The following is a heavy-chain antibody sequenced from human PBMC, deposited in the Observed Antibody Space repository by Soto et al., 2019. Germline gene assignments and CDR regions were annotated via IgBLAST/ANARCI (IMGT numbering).Heavy chain of an antibody. CDR2: VNPSDGTA. D-gene: IGHD1-26*01. Sequence: QEQLVQSGAEVKKPGASVTVSCKASGYAFTDYFIDWVRQAPGKGLEWMGRVNPSDGTASHSQIFQDRVTMTRDTSTSTVYMELSSLKSDATAVYFCARGGFRGTYDYWGQGTLVTVSS. J-gene: IGHJ4*02. CDR1: GYAFTDYF. CDR3: ARGGFRGTYDY. V-gene: IGHV1-46*01.